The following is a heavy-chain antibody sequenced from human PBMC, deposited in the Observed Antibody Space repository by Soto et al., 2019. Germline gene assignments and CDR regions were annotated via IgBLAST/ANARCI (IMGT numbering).Heavy chain of an antibody. CDR3: ASWRNIYYDSSGDCRGAFDY. CDR1: GGSISSSNW. CDR2: IYHSGST. V-gene: IGHV4-4*02. J-gene: IGHJ4*02. D-gene: IGHD3-22*01. Sequence: QVQLQESGPGLVKPSGTLSLTCAVSGGSISSSNWWSWVRQPPGKGLEWIGEIYHSGSTNYNPSLKSRITISVDKSKNQFSLKLSSVTAADTAVYYCASWRNIYYDSSGDCRGAFDYWGQGTLVTVSS.